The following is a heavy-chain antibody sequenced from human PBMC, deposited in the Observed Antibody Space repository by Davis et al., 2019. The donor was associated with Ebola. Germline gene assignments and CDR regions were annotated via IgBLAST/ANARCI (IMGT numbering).Heavy chain of an antibody. V-gene: IGHV1-8*01. CDR2: MNPNSGNT. J-gene: IGHJ6*02. Sequence: ASVTVSCRASGYTFTSYDINWVRQATGQGLEWMGWMNPNSGNTGYAQKFQGRVTMTRNTSISTAYMELSSLRSEDTAVYYCARGNYGGRPTYYGMDVWGQGTTVTVSS. CDR3: ARGNYGGRPTYYGMDV. CDR1: GYTFTSYD. D-gene: IGHD4-23*01.